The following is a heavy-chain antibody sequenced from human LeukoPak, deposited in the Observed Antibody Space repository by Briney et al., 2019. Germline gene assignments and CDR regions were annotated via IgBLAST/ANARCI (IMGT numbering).Heavy chain of an antibody. J-gene: IGHJ4*02. V-gene: IGHV3-30*02. CDR3: AKDADIVVVPAAQPGYGGNTGPSY. CDR1: GFTFSSYG. Sequence: GGSLRLSCAASGFTFSSYGMHWVRQAPGKGLEWVAFIRYDGSNKYYADSVKGRFTISRDNSKNTLYLQMNSLRAEDTAVYYCAKDADIVVVPAAQPGYGGNTGPSYWGQGTLVTVSS. D-gene: IGHD2-2*01. CDR2: IRYDGSNK.